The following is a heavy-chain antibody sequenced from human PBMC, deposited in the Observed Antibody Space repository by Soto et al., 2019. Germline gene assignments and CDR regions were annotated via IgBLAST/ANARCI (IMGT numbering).Heavy chain of an antibody. J-gene: IGHJ4*02. Sequence: SSETLSLTCSVSGASVSSYYWSWFRQPVGKGLEWIGRIHSSGNLNYNPSLESRVTMSLDTSKNHFSLRLSSLTAADTALYLCARDVGKNYWGQGTRVTVSS. CDR2: IHSSGNL. V-gene: IGHV4-4*07. CDR3: ARDVGKNY. CDR1: GASVSSYY. D-gene: IGHD3-10*01.